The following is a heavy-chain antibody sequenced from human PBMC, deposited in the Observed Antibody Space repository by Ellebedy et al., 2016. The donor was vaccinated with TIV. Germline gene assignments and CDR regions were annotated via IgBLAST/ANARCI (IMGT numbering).Heavy chain of an antibody. CDR2: INQDGSGK. Sequence: GESLKISCAASGFSVSLYWTTWVRQAPGKGLEWVANINQDGSGKYYVDSVKGRFTIFRDNAKNSLFLHMNSLRAEDTAVYYCARDRRSRLHSDPTGRYPLGYWGQGTLVTVSS. J-gene: IGHJ1*01. CDR1: GFSVSLYW. CDR3: ARDRRSRLHSDPTGRYPLGY. D-gene: IGHD3-16*02. V-gene: IGHV3-7*03.